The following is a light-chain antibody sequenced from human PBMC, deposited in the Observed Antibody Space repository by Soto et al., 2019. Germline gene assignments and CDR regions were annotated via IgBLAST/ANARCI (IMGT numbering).Light chain of an antibody. CDR2: DIF. V-gene: IGKV3-20*01. Sequence: EIVMTQSPATLSVSPGERATLSCRASQSVGSDLAWYQQKPGQAPRLVIYDIFTSATGVPDRFSGSGSGTDFTLTISRLEPEDFAVYYCQQYGTPGTFGQGTKVDIK. J-gene: IGKJ1*01. CDR3: QQYGTPGT. CDR1: QSVGSD.